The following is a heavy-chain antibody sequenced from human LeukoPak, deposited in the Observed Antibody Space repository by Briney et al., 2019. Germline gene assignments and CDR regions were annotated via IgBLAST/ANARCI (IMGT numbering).Heavy chain of an antibody. V-gene: IGHV3-23*01. D-gene: IGHD2-15*01. CDR2: ISGSGGST. Sequence: GGSLRLSCAASGFTFSSYAMSWVRQAPGKGMEWVSAISGSGGSTYYADSVKGRFTISRDNSKNTLYLQMNSLRAEDTAVYYCAKGYWDIVVVVAATPFDYWGQGTLVTVSS. J-gene: IGHJ4*02. CDR1: GFTFSSYA. CDR3: AKGYWDIVVVVAATPFDY.